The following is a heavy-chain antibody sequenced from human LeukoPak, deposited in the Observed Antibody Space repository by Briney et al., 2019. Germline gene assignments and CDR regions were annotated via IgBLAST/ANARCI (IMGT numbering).Heavy chain of an antibody. CDR1: GFTFSSYS. V-gene: IGHV3-48*04. CDR3: ARWDRGYSLDY. D-gene: IGHD5-18*01. Sequence: GGSLRLSCAASGFTFSSYSMNWVRQAPGKGLEWVSHITSSSSTIYYADSVKGRFTISRDNAKNSLYLQMNSLRAEDTAVYYCARWDRGYSLDYWGQGTLVTVSS. CDR2: ITSSSSTI. J-gene: IGHJ4*02.